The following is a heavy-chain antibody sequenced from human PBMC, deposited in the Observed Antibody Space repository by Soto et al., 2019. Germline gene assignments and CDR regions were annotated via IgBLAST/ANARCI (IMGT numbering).Heavy chain of an antibody. V-gene: IGHV1-18*01. CDR3: ARGSIAARHYASAYYYYYYMDV. D-gene: IGHD6-6*01. CDR1: GYTFTSYG. Sequence: ASVKVSCKASGYTFTSYGISWVRQAPGQGLEWMGWITAYNGNTNYAQKLQGRVTMTTDTSTSTAYMELRSLRSDDTAVYYCARGSIAARHYASAYYYYYYMDVWGKGTTVTVSS. CDR2: ITAYNGNT. J-gene: IGHJ6*03.